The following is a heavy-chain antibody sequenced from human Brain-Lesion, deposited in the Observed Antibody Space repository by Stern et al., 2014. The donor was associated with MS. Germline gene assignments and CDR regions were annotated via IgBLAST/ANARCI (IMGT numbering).Heavy chain of an antibody. D-gene: IGHD2-15*01. CDR3: AGEEDIRYCSGGSCTGNWFDP. J-gene: IGHJ5*02. V-gene: IGHV4-39*01. CDR2: IYYSGNT. CDR1: GGSVSSTSYA. Sequence: QVQLQESGPGLVKPSETLSLTCTVAGGSVSSTSYAWAWIRQPPGKGLEWIGPIYYSGNTSYSPSLKSRLTISLETSKNQFSLQLGFVTAADTAVYYCAGEEDIRYCSGGSCTGNWFDPWGQGTLVTVSS.